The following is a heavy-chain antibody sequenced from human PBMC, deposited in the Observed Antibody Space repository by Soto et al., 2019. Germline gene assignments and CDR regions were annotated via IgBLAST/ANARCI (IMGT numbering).Heavy chain of an antibody. CDR1: GGTFSSYR. D-gene: IGHD2-2*01. CDR2: IVPIYRTA. V-gene: IGHV1-69*13. J-gene: IGHJ4*02. CDR3: ARDSGAKLSSS. Sequence: SVKVSCKSSGGTFSSYRINWVRQAPGQGLEWVGGIVPIYRTADYAQKFQGRVTINADESARTAYMELRGLKSQDTAVYYCARDSGAKLSSSWGQGTLVTVSS.